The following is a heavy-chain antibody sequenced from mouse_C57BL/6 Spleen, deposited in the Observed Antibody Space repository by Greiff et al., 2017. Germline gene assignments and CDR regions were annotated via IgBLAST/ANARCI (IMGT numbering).Heavy chain of an antibody. CDR2: ISSGSSTI. Sequence: EVMLVESGGGLVKPGGSLKLSCAASGFTFSDYGMHWVRQAPEKGLEWVAYISSGSSTIYYADTVKGRFTISRDNAKNTLFLQMTILRSEDTAMYYCATLLNYYGSSYDYAMDYWGQGTSVTVSS. CDR1: GFTFSDYG. J-gene: IGHJ4*01. CDR3: ATLLNYYGSSYDYAMDY. V-gene: IGHV5-17*01. D-gene: IGHD1-1*01.